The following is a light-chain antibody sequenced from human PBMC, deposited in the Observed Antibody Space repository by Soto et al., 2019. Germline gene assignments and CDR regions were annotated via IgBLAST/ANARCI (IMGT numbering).Light chain of an antibody. V-gene: IGLV7-46*01. CDR3: LLSYSGARV. CDR2: DTS. CDR1: SGAVTSGHY. J-gene: IGLJ2*01. Sequence: QAVVTQEPSLTVSPGGTVTLTCGSSSGAVTSGHYPFWFQQKPGQAPRTLIYDTSNKYSWTPARFSGSLLGGKSALTLSGAQPEDEAECYCLLSYSGARVFGGGTKLTVL.